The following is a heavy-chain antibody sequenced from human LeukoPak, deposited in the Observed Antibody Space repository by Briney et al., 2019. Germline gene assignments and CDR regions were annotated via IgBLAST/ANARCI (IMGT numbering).Heavy chain of an antibody. CDR1: GFTFTSYG. CDR3: ARDSCSGGSCYSDY. V-gene: IGHV3-33*01. D-gene: IGHD2-15*01. J-gene: IGHJ4*02. Sequence: GRSLRLSCAASGFTFTSYGMHWVRQAPGNRLEWLAVIWYDGSNKYYADSVKGRFTISRDNSKNTLYLQMNSLRAEDTAVYYCARDSCSGGSCYSDYWGQGTLVTVSS. CDR2: IWYDGSNK.